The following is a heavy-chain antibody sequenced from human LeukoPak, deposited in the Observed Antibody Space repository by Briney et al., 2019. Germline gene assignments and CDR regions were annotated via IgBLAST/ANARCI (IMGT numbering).Heavy chain of an antibody. V-gene: IGHV3-64*01. CDR3: ARISRAVPATDF. D-gene: IGHD6-19*01. Sequence: PGGSLRISCAACGFTFDNYAMHWVRQAPGKGLEYVAAISSNGGSTYYANSVKGRFTISRDNSKNTLYLQMASLRAEDMAVYYCARISRAVPATDFWGQGALVTVSS. CDR1: GFTFDNYA. J-gene: IGHJ4*02. CDR2: ISSNGGST.